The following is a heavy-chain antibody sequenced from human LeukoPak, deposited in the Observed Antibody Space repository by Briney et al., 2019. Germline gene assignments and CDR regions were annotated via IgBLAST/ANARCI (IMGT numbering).Heavy chain of an antibody. CDR1: GYTFTSYG. V-gene: IGHV1-18*04. J-gene: IGHJ6*04. CDR3: ARGSTSVRDYYYYGMDV. D-gene: IGHD2-2*01. CDR2: ISAYNGNT. Sequence: ASVKVSRKASGYTFTSYGISWVRQAPGQGLEWMGWISAYNGNTNYAQKLQGRVTMTTDTSTSTAYMELRSLRSDDTAVYYCARGSTSVRDYYYYGMDVWGKGTTVTVSS.